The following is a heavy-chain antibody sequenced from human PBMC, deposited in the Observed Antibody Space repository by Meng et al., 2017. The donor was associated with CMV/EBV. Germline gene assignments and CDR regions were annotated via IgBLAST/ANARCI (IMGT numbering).Heavy chain of an antibody. D-gene: IGHD3-10*01. Sequence: FTFSSFAIQWVRQAPGKGLEWVAVISNDGNTKFYADSVKGRFTISRDNSQNTIFLQMNSLRPEDTAVYYCARENYYGSGSLGALDYWGQGSLVTVSS. CDR1: FTFSSFA. CDR3: ARENYYGSGSLGALDY. V-gene: IGHV3-30-3*01. CDR2: ISNDGNTK. J-gene: IGHJ4*02.